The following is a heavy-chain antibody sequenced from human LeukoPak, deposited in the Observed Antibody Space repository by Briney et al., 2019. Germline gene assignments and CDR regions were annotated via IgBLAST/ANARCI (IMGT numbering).Heavy chain of an antibody. J-gene: IGHJ5*02. CDR1: GGSFSGYY. CDR3: ARFRGNDYWGGYYTNWFDP. V-gene: IGHV4-34*01. Sequence: SETLSLTCVVYGGSFSGYYWSWIRQPPGKGLEWIGEINHSGSTIYNPSVKSRVTMSVDTSKNQFSLRLSSVTAADTAVYYCARFRGNDYWGGYYTNWFDPWGQGTPVTVSS. CDR2: INHSGST. D-gene: IGHD3-3*01.